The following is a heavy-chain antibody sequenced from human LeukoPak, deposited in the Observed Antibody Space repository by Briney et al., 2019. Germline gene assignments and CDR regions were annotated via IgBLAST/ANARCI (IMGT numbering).Heavy chain of an antibody. CDR2: ISAYNGHT. Sequence: ASVKVSCKASGYTFSTYGISWVRQAPGQGLELMGWISAYNGHTNYAQKFQGRVTMTTDTSTSTAYMELTSLTSDDTAVYYCARDKDLGAVAGTFDYWGQGTLVTVSS. J-gene: IGHJ4*02. CDR3: ARDKDLGAVAGTFDY. CDR1: GYTFSTYG. D-gene: IGHD6-19*01. V-gene: IGHV1-18*01.